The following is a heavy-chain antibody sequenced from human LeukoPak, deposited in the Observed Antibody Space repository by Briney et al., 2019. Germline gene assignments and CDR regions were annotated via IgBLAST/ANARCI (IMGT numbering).Heavy chain of an antibody. J-gene: IGHJ4*02. CDR1: GGTFSSYA. Sequence: ASVKVSCKASGGTFSSYAISWVRQAPGQGLEWMGRIIPILGIANYAQKFQGRVTMTEDTSTNTAYMELSSLRSEDTAVYYCATSYGGNSFHYWGQGTLVTVSS. CDR2: IIPILGIA. V-gene: IGHV1-69*04. CDR3: ATSYGGNSFHY. D-gene: IGHD4-23*01.